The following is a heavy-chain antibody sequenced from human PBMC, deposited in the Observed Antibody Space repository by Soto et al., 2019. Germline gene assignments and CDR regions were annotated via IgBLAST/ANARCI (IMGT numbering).Heavy chain of an antibody. CDR3: ARDTKSSWYSNNWFDP. J-gene: IGHJ5*02. D-gene: IGHD6-13*01. Sequence: PGGSLRLSCAASGFTFSSYGMHWVRQAPGKGLEWVAVIWYDGSNKYYADSVKGRFTISRDNSKNTLYLQMNSLRAEDTAVYYCARDTKSSWYSNNWFDPWGQGTLVTVSS. CDR1: GFTFSSYG. CDR2: IWYDGSNK. V-gene: IGHV3-33*01.